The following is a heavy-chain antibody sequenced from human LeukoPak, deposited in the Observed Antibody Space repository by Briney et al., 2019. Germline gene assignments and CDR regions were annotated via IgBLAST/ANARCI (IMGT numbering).Heavy chain of an antibody. CDR3: ARVAGNCGGDCYRLVY. Sequence: ASVKVSCKASGYTFTSYDINWVRQATGQGLEWMGWMNPSSGNTGYAQKFQGRVTMTRNTSISTAYMELSSLRSEDTAVYYCARVAGNCGGDCYRLVYWGQGTLVTVAS. CDR2: MNPSSGNT. J-gene: IGHJ4*02. D-gene: IGHD2-21*01. V-gene: IGHV1-8*01. CDR1: GYTFTSYD.